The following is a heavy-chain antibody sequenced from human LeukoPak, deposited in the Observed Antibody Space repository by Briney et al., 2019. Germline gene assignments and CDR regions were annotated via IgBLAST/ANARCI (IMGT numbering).Heavy chain of an antibody. CDR1: GGSVSSSY. V-gene: IGHV4-59*02. CDR2: IYHSGSTNYHSGST. CDR3: ARSRLGFRTYSSGYMLPDAFDI. D-gene: IGHD3-22*01. Sequence: SETLSLTCPVSGGSVSSSYWSWIRQPPGKGLEWIGYIYHSGSTNYHSGSTNYNPSLKSRVTISVDTSKNQFSLKLSSVTAADTAVYYCARSRLGFRTYSSGYMLPDAFDIWGQGTMVTVSS. J-gene: IGHJ3*02.